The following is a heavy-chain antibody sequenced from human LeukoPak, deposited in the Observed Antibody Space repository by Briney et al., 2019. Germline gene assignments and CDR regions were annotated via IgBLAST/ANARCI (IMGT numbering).Heavy chain of an antibody. CDR3: ARDLKQDY. V-gene: IGHV1-2*02. CDR2: INPNSGGT. Sequence: ASVKVSCKASGYTFTGYYLHWVRQAPGQGLEWMGWINPNSGGTSYAQKFQGRVTVTRDTSISTAYMKLSRLRSDDTAVYYCARDLKQDYWGQGTLVTVSS. J-gene: IGHJ4*02. CDR1: GYTFTGYY.